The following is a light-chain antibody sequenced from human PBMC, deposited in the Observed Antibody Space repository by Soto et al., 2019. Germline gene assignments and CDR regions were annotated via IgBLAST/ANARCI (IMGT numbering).Light chain of an antibody. V-gene: IGLV2-14*01. CDR2: EVN. CDR1: SDDIGAYKY. J-gene: IGLJ1*01. CDR3: SSYTTGSTLYV. Sequence: QSVLTQPASVSGSPGQSITISCTGSSDDIGAYKYVSWYLQHPGKAPKLIIFEVNNRPSGVSNRFSGSKSGNMASLTISGLQAEDEADYYCSSYTTGSTLYVFGTGTKVTVL.